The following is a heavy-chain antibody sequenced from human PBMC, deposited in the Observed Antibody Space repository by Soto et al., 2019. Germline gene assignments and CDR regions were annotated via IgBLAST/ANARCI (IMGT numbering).Heavy chain of an antibody. V-gene: IGHV4-31*03. CDR2: IYYSGST. CDR3: ARDSQRAGIAAATGFDP. D-gene: IGHD6-13*01. Sequence: QVQLQESGPGLVKPSQTLSLTCTVSGGSISSGGYYWSWIRQHPGKGLEWIGYIYYSGSTYYNPSLKSRVTISVDTSKNQFSLKLSPVTAADTAVYYCARDSQRAGIAAATGFDPWGQGTLVTVSS. J-gene: IGHJ5*02. CDR1: GGSISSGGYY.